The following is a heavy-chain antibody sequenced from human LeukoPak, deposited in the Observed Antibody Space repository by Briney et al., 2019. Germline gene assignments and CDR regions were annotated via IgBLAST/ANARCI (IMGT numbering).Heavy chain of an antibody. Sequence: GASVKVSCKASGYTFTSYGISWVRQAPGQGLEWMGWISAYNGNTNYAQKLQGRVTMTTDTSTSTAYMELRSLRSDDTAVYYCARDSGSYYNPDYYNYGMDVWGQGTTVTVSS. CDR2: ISAYNGNT. D-gene: IGHD3-10*01. V-gene: IGHV1-18*01. CDR3: ARDSGSYYNPDYYNYGMDV. CDR1: GYTFTSYG. J-gene: IGHJ6*02.